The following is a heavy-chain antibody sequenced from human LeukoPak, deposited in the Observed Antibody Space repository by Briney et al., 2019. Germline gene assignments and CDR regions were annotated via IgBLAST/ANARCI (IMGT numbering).Heavy chain of an antibody. CDR3: AHRPAYQTGGGAFDI. CDR2: IYGDDDK. CDR1: EVPLSTSAGG. D-gene: IGHD2-8*02. J-gene: IGHJ3*02. Sequence: SGPTLVKLTQTLTLTCTLSEVPLSTSAGGVGWIRQPPQKALEWLALIYGDDDKRYSPSLKSRLIITKDTSKNQVVLTMTNMDPVDTATYYCAHRPAYQTGGGAFDIWGQGAMVTVSS. V-gene: IGHV2-5*02.